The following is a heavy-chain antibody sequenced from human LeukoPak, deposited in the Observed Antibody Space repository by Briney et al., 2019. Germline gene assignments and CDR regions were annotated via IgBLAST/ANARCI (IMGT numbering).Heavy chain of an antibody. Sequence: PGGSLRLSCAASGFTFSSYCMSWVRQAPGKGLEWVSNIKQDGSEKSYVDSVKGRFTISRDNAKNSLYMQMNSLRAEDKAVYYCSKDLDSSGSPLDAFDIWGQGTMVTVSS. CDR2: IKQDGSEK. D-gene: IGHD3-22*01. V-gene: IGHV3-7*01. CDR3: SKDLDSSGSPLDAFDI. CDR1: GFTFSSYC. J-gene: IGHJ3*02.